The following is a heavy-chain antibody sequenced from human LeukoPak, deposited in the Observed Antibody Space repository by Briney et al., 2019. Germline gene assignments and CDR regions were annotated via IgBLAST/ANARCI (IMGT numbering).Heavy chain of an antibody. CDR2: IRNSGGVT. CDR3: AKSGGAWLFDY. CDR1: GFTFSSYA. Sequence: SGGSLRLSCAASGFTFSSYAMTWVRQAPGKGLEWVSGIRNSGGVTVYADSVKGRFTISRDDSKDTLYLQMNSLRAEDTAVYYCAKSGGAWLFDYWGQGTLVTVSS. J-gene: IGHJ4*02. D-gene: IGHD4-17*01. V-gene: IGHV3-23*01.